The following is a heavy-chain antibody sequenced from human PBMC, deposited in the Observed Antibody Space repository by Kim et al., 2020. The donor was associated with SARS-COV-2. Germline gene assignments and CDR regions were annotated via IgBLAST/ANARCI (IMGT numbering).Heavy chain of an antibody. CDR2: ISYDGSNK. CDR1: GFTFSSYA. V-gene: IGHV3-30*04. J-gene: IGHJ6*02. CDR3: ARPMGGNYYYGMDA. D-gene: IGHD1-26*01. Sequence: GGSLRLSCAASGFTFSSYAMHWVRQAPGKGLEWVAVISYDGSNKYYVDSVKGRFTISRDNSKNTLYLQMNSMRAEDTAVYYCARPMGGNYYYGMDAWSQG.